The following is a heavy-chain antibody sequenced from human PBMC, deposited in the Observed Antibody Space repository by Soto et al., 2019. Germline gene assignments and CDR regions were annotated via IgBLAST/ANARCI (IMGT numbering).Heavy chain of an antibody. V-gene: IGHV4-30-4*01. J-gene: IGHJ3*02. Sequence: PSETLSLTCTVSGDSINSGDYYWSWILQPPGKGLEWIGYIYYSGSTYHNPSLKSRINISLDTSKNQFSLKLSYVAAADTAVYYCATVPTYYYDRSGYANAFDIWGQGTMVTVSS. CDR2: IYYSGST. D-gene: IGHD3-22*01. CDR1: GDSINSGDYY. CDR3: ATVPTYYYDRSGYANAFDI.